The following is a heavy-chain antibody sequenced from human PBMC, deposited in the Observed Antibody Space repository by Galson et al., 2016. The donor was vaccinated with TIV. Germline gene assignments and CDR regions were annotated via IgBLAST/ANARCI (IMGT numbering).Heavy chain of an antibody. J-gene: IGHJ4*02. CDR1: GFTFSDYY. V-gene: IGHV1-2*02. D-gene: IGHD1-14*01. Sequence: SVKVSCEASGFTFSDYYMEWVRQAPGRGFESLGWINANDGMTKFAQKFHGRVTLSRDTSITTVYMEMSGLTSDDTAVYYCARTGDFDYWGQGTPGSVSS. CDR3: ARTGDFDY. CDR2: INANDGMT.